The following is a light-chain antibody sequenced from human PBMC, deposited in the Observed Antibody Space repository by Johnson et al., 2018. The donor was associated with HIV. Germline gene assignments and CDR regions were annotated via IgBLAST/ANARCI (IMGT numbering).Light chain of an antibody. J-gene: IGLJ1*01. Sequence: QSALTQPPSVSAAPGQRVTISCSGGRSNIGNNYVSWYQQFPGAAPKLLIYEDNERPSGIPDRFSGSKSDTSATLGITGLQTGDEADYYCVKWDSLSAGVVCGTGTKLCVL. CDR2: EDN. CDR1: RSNIGNNY. V-gene: IGLV1-51*02. CDR3: VKWDSLSAGVV.